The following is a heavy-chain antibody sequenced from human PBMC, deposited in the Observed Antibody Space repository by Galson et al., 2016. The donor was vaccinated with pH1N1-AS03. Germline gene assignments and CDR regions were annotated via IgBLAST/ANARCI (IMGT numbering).Heavy chain of an antibody. Sequence: SLRLSCAASGFTFSTYWMSWVRQAPGKGLEWVASMNQGGSERYYVDSVKGRFTISRDNAKNSLYLQMDSLRAEDTAFYYCATHQDYKLDDCGQGTRVTVTS. V-gene: IGHV3-7*03. D-gene: IGHD4-11*01. CDR1: GFTFSTYW. CDR3: ATHQDYKLDD. J-gene: IGHJ4*02. CDR2: MNQGGSER.